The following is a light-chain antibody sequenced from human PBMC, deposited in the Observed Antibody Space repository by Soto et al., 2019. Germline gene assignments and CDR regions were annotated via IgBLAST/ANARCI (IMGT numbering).Light chain of an antibody. CDR3: HQSYRTPIY. V-gene: IGKV1-39*01. Sequence: DIQMTPSPSSLSASVGDRVTITCRASQSISTFLNWYQQKPGKAPNLLIYAASGLQSGVRSRFSGSGSGTDFTLTISSVQPEDFATYYCHQSYRTPIYFGKGKRLEF. CDR2: AAS. CDR1: QSISTF. J-gene: IGKJ5*01.